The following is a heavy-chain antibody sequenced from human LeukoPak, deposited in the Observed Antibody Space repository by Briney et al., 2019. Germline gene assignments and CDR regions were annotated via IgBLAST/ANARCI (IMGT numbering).Heavy chain of an antibody. CDR2: INRSGST. Sequence: PSETLSLTCAVYGGSFSGYYWSWIRQPPGKGLEWIGEINRSGSTNYNPSLKSRVTISVDTSKNQFSLKLSSVTAADTAVYYCAREREEYSGSYYDWGQGTLVTVSS. CDR1: GGSFSGYY. CDR3: AREREEYSGSYYD. J-gene: IGHJ4*02. D-gene: IGHD1-26*01. V-gene: IGHV4-34*01.